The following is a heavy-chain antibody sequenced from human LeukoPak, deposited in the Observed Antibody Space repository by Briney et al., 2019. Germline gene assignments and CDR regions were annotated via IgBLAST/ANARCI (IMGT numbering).Heavy chain of an antibody. Sequence: GGSLRLSCAASGFSFGSYWMSWVRQAPGKGLEWVANIKQDGNEEFYVDSVKGRFTISRDNGKNSLYLHMHSLGAEDTAVYYCATDLGHSIHYFVSWAREPWSPSPQ. CDR3: ATDLGHSIHYFVS. V-gene: IGHV3-7*01. J-gene: IGHJ4*02. CDR2: IKQDGNEE. CDR1: GFSFGSYW. D-gene: IGHD2-21*01.